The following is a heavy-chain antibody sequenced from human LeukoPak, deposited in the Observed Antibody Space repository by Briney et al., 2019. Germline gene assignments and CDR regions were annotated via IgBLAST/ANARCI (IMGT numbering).Heavy chain of an antibody. CDR2: INPSGGST. D-gene: IGHD5-18*01. CDR1: GYTFTSYY. Sequence: ASVKVSCKASGYTFTSYYMHWVRQAPGQGLEWMGIINPSGGSTSYAQKFQGRVTMTRDTSTSTVYMELSSLRSEDTAVYYCARARYGYSYKAPLDYWGQGTLVTVSS. V-gene: IGHV1-46*01. CDR3: ARARYGYSYKAPLDY. J-gene: IGHJ4*02.